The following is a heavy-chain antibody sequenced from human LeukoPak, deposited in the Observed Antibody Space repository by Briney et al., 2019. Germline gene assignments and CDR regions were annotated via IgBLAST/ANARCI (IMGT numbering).Heavy chain of an antibody. V-gene: IGHV1-69*13. Sequence: ASVKVSCRASGGTFSSYAISWVRQAPGQGLEWMGGIIPIFGTANYAQKFQGRVTITADESTSTAYMELSSLRSEDTAVYYCALRRLGAFDIWGQGTMVTVSS. CDR2: IIPIFGTA. CDR1: GGTFSSYA. J-gene: IGHJ3*02. D-gene: IGHD6-19*01. CDR3: ALRRLGAFDI.